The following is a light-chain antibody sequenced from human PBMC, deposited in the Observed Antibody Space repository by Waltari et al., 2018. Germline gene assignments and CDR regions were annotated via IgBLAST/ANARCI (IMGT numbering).Light chain of an antibody. CDR3: QHYGRSSST. CDR1: QSLTNND. J-gene: IGKJ2*01. V-gene: IGKV3-20*01. CDR2: EAS. Sequence: EIVLTQSPVTVSLSPGETATLSCGASQSLTNNDLAWYQQKPGQSPRLLIYEASTRATGIPDRFSGSASGTDFTLTISRLESEDFAMYYCQHYGRSSSTFGQGTKLEIK.